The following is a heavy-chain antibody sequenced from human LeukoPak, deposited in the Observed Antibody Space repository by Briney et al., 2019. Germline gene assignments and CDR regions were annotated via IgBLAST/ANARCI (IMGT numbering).Heavy chain of an antibody. D-gene: IGHD2-15*01. CDR1: GYTFTSTG. CDR2: VSSYNGNT. CDR3: ARDAPRWPNAFDF. J-gene: IGHJ3*01. Sequence: ASVKVSCKASGYTFTSTGICWVRQAPGQGLEWMGWVSSYNGNTNYAQKFRGRVTMTRDTSTNTAYMELRSLRSDDTAVYFCARDAPRWPNAFDFWGQGTMVTVSS. V-gene: IGHV1-18*01.